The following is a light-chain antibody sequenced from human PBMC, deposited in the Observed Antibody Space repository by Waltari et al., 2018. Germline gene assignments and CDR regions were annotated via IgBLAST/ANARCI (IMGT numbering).Light chain of an antibody. J-gene: IGLJ3*02. CDR3: SSYTSSSTWV. CDR1: SSDVGSYNR. Sequence: QSALTQPPSVSGSPGQSVTISCTGTSSDVGSYNRVSWYQQPPGTAPKLVIYEVSNRHSGVPDRFSGSKSGNTASLTISGLQAEDEADYYCSSYTSSSTWVFGGGTKLTVL. V-gene: IGLV2-18*02. CDR2: EVS.